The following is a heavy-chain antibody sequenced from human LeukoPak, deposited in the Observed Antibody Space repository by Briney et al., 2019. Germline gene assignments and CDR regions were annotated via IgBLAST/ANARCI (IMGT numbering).Heavy chain of an antibody. V-gene: IGHV3-74*01. D-gene: IGHD3-22*01. J-gene: IGHJ4*02. CDR3: ARDPRTYYYDSSGFDY. CDR1: GFTFSSYW. Sequence: GGSLRLSCAASGFTFSSYWMHWVRQAPGKGLVWVSRINSDGSSTSYADSVKGRFTISRDDAKNTLYLQMNSLRAEDTAVYYCARDPRTYYYDSSGFDYWGQGTLVTVSS. CDR2: INSDGSST.